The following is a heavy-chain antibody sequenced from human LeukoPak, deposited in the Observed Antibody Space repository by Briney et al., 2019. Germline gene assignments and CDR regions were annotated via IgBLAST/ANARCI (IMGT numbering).Heavy chain of an antibody. Sequence: GGSLRLSCATSGLSFSTHTMNWVRQAPGKGPEWLSYISSSSSTTYYADSVKGRFTMSRDNAKKSLYLQMNSLRAEDTAVYYCAKAMGAQTFDYWGQGTLVTVSS. CDR2: ISSSSSTT. D-gene: IGHD1-26*01. V-gene: IGHV3-48*01. CDR1: GLSFSTHT. J-gene: IGHJ4*02. CDR3: AKAMGAQTFDY.